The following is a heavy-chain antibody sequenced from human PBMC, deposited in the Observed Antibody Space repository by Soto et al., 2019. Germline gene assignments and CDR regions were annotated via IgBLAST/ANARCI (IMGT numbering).Heavy chain of an antibody. CDR2: IYWNDDK. J-gene: IGHJ4*02. Sequence: QINLKESGPTLVKPTQTLTLNCTFSWVSLSTSGVDVGWIRQHPGKALEWLALIYWNDDKRYSTSLHSRLTITKDTSKIQVELTMTNMDPKDTATYYCAHRQRDVGTLNNWGQRILVTVSS. D-gene: IGHD1-1*01. CDR3: AHRQRDVGTLNN. CDR1: WVSLSTSGVD. V-gene: IGHV2-5*01.